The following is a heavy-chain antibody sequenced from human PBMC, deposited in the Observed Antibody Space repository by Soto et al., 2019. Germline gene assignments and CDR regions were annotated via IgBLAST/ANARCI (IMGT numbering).Heavy chain of an antibody. Sequence: PSETLSLTCTVSGGSISSYYWSWIRQPTGKGLEWIGYIYYSGSTNYNPSLKSRVTISVDTSKNQFSLKLSSVTAADTAVYYCASGDPWDDILTGYYMWGQGTLVTVSS. CDR3: ASGDPWDDILTGYYM. CDR1: GGSISSYY. J-gene: IGHJ4*02. CDR2: IYYSGST. D-gene: IGHD3-9*01. V-gene: IGHV4-59*01.